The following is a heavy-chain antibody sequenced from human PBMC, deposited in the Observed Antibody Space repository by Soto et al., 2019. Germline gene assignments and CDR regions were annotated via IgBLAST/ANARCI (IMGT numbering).Heavy chain of an antibody. Sequence: EVQLVESGGGLVQPGGSLRLSCAASGFTCSSYWMSWVRQAPGKGLEWVANIKQDGSEKYYVDSVKGRFTISRDNAKNSLYLQMNSLRAEDTAVYYCARDSRWIQLWLAKDVLDYWGQGTLVTVSS. D-gene: IGHD5-18*01. CDR2: IKQDGSEK. J-gene: IGHJ4*02. CDR1: GFTCSSYW. CDR3: ARDSRWIQLWLAKDVLDY. V-gene: IGHV3-7*03.